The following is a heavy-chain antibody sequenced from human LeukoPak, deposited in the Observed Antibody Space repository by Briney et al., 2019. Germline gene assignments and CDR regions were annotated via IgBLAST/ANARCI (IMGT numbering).Heavy chain of an antibody. CDR2: IYYSGST. V-gene: IGHV4-59*08. Sequence: SETLSLTCSVSGGSMNSSYWSWIRQSPGKGLEWIGYIYYSGSTNYNPSLKSRVTISVDTSKNQFSLKLSSVTAADTAVYYCARHVWLQPFDYWGQGTLVTVSS. J-gene: IGHJ4*02. CDR3: ARHVWLQPFDY. D-gene: IGHD3-9*01. CDR1: GGSMNSSY.